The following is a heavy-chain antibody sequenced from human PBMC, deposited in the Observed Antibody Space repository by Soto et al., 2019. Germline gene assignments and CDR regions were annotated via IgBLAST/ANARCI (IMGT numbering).Heavy chain of an antibody. J-gene: IGHJ4*02. V-gene: IGHV4-34*01. CDR2: INHSGST. CDR3: ARGKGIAAAGKSFDY. D-gene: IGHD6-13*01. CDR1: GGSFSGYY. Sequence: LSLTCAVYGGSFSGYYWSWIRQPPGKGLEWIGEINHSGSTNYNPSLKSRVTISVDTSKNQFSLKLSSVTAADTAVYYCARGKGIAAAGKSFDYWGQGTLVTVS.